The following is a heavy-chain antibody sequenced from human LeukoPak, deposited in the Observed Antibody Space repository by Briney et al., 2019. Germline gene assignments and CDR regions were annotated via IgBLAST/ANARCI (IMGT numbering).Heavy chain of an antibody. CDR2: ISAYNGNT. V-gene: IGHV1-18*01. CDR1: GYTFTNYG. D-gene: IGHD6-13*01. J-gene: IGHJ4*02. Sequence: ASVKVSCKASGYTFTNYGISWVRQAPGQGLEWMGWISAYNGNTNYAQKLQGRVTMTTDTSTSTAYMELRSLRSDDTAVYYCERDRGYSSSWYGVLDYWGQGTLVTVSS. CDR3: ERDRGYSSSWYGVLDY.